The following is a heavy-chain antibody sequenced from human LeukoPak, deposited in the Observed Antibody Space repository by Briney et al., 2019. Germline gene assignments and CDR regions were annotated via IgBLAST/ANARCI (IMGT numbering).Heavy chain of an antibody. D-gene: IGHD6-19*01. Sequence: ASVKVSCKASGYTFTSYDINWVRQATGQGLEWMGWMNPNSGNTGYAQKFQGRVTMTRNTSISTAYMELSSLRSEDTAVYYCARGIVEAXTPYYXXGMDVWGQGTXVTVSS. CDR1: GYTFTSYD. CDR3: ARGIVEAXTPYYXXGMDV. J-gene: IGHJ6*02. V-gene: IGHV1-8*01. CDR2: MNPNSGNT.